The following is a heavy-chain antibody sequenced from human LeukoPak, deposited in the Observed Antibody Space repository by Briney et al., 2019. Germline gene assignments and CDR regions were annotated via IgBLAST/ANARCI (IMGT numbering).Heavy chain of an antibody. D-gene: IGHD5-12*01. CDR3: AIHRNGYGALGWFDP. CDR1: GRSFSGYY. V-gene: IGHV4-34*01. J-gene: IGHJ5*02. Sequence: SETLSLTCAVYGRSFSGYYWSWIRQPPGKGLEWIGEINHSGSTNYNPSLKSRVTISVDTSKNQFSLKLSSVTTADTAVYYCAIHRNGYGALGWFDPCGQGTLVTVSS. CDR2: INHSGST.